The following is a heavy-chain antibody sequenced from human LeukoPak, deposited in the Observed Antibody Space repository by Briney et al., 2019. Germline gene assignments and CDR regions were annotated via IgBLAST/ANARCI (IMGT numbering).Heavy chain of an antibody. Sequence: SETLSLTCTVSGVSISSTTYYWGWIRQPPGKGLEWIGNIYYSRSTYYNPSLKSRLTISVDTSTNHFSLKLSSVTAADTAVYYCARLLRGFTDYWGQGTLVTVSS. CDR1: GVSISSTTYY. V-gene: IGHV4-39*01. CDR2: IYYSRST. CDR3: ARLLRGFTDY. D-gene: IGHD3-10*01. J-gene: IGHJ4*02.